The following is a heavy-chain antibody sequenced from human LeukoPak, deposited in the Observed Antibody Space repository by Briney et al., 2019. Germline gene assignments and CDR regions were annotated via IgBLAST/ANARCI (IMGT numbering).Heavy chain of an antibody. J-gene: IGHJ5*02. V-gene: IGHV1-8*03. CDR1: GYTFTSYD. Sequence: ASVKVSCKASGYTFTSYDINWVRQATGQGLEWMGWMNPNSGNTGYAQKFKGRVTITRNTSISTAYMELSSLRSEDTAVYYCARSHSGSYWFDPWGQGTLVTVSS. CDR3: ARSHSGSYWFDP. CDR2: MNPNSGNT. D-gene: IGHD1-26*01.